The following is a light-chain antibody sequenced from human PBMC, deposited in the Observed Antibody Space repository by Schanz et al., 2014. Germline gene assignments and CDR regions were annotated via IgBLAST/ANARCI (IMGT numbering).Light chain of an antibody. CDR3: QQYGNSPLT. Sequence: EIEMTQSPATLSVSPGERATLSCRASQSVSVNLAWFQQTPGQPPRVLIYRAATRATDVPARFSGSGSGTEFTLTISRLEPEDFAVYYCQQYGNSPLTFGAGTKVEIK. J-gene: IGKJ4*01. CDR1: QSVSVN. V-gene: IGKV3-15*01. CDR2: RAA.